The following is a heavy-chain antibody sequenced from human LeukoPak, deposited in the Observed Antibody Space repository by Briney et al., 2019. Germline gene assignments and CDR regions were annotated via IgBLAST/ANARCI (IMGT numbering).Heavy chain of an antibody. CDR3: ARGWYSGSTIDY. Sequence: PSETLSLTCAVSGYSISSGYYWGWIRQPPGKGLEWIGSIYHSGSTFYNPSLKSRVTISVDTSKNQFSLKLSSVTAADTAVYYCARGWYSGSTIDYWGQGTLVTVSS. D-gene: IGHD1-26*01. J-gene: IGHJ4*02. CDR2: IYHSGST. CDR1: GYSISSGYY. V-gene: IGHV4-38-2*01.